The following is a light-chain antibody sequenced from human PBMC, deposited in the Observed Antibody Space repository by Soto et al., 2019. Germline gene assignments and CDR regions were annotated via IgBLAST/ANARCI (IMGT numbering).Light chain of an antibody. CDR3: LQALQSPPT. V-gene: IGKV2-28*01. CDR1: QSLLSSNGKNY. CDR2: FAS. Sequence: DIVMTQPPLSLPVTPGEPASISCRSSQSLLSSNGKNYLNWYLQKPGQSPQLLIYFASTRASGGXAXXSGSGSGPDFTLKISRVEAEDVALYYCLQALQSPPTFGQGTRLEIK. J-gene: IGKJ5*01.